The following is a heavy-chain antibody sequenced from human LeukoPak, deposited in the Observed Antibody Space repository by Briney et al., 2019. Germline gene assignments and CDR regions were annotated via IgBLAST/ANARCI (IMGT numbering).Heavy chain of an antibody. CDR1: GGSISSYY. CDR2: IYTSGST. Sequence: PSETLSLTCTVSGGSISSYYWSWIRQPAGKGLEWIGRIYTSGSTNYNPPLKSRVTISVDTSKNQFSLKLSSVTAADTAVYYCARLRYFDWLLYWYFDLWGRGTLVTVSS. CDR3: ARLRYFDWLLYWYFDL. V-gene: IGHV4-4*07. D-gene: IGHD3-9*01. J-gene: IGHJ2*01.